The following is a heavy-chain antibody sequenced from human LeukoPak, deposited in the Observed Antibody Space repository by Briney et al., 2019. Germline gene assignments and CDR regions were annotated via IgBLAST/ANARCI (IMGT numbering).Heavy chain of an antibody. V-gene: IGHV4-59*11. D-gene: IGHD3-16*01. CDR2: IYHSVNT. J-gene: IGHJ6*03. CDR3: ARDVGAIYYHYYMDV. CDR1: GGSISSHH. Sequence: SETLSLTCTVSGGSISSHHWSWIRQPPGKGLEWIVFIYHSVNTNYNPSLKSRVTISVDTSKNQFSLKLSSVTAADTAVYYCARDVGAIYYHYYMDVWGKGTTVTVSS.